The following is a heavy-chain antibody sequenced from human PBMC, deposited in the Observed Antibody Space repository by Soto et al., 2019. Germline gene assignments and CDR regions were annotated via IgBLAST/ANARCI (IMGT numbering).Heavy chain of an antibody. Sequence: QVQLVESGGGVVQPGRSLRLSCAASGFTFSSYGMHWVRQAPGKGLEWVAVISYDGSNKYYADSVKGRFTISSDNSKNTLYLQRDSLRAEGAAVYYGATGGGSYDYDAIDVWCQGTTVTVSS. CDR2: ISYDGSNK. V-gene: IGHV3-30*03. J-gene: IGHJ6*02. D-gene: IGHD3-16*01. CDR3: ATGGGSYDYDAIDV. CDR1: GFTFSSYG.